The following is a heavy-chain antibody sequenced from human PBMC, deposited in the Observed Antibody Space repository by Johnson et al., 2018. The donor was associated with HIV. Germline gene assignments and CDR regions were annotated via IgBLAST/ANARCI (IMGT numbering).Heavy chain of an antibody. Sequence: QVQLVESGGGLVKPGGSLRLSCAASGFTFSSYAMHWVRQAPGKGLEWVSLIYGGGTTYYADSVKGRLTISRDNAKNSLYLQMNRLRAEETALYYCVRGIVVVVAAGRADAFDIWGQGTMVTVSS. CDR2: IYGGGTT. J-gene: IGHJ3*02. D-gene: IGHD2-15*01. V-gene: IGHV3-NL1*01. CDR3: VRGIVVVVAAGRADAFDI. CDR1: GFTFSSYA.